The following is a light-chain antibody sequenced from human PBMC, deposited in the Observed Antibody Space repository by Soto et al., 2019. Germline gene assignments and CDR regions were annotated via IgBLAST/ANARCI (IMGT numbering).Light chain of an antibody. CDR3: SSYTSSSALYV. J-gene: IGLJ1*01. Sequence: QSVLTQPAPVSGSPGQSITIYCTETRSDVGGYKYVSWYQQHPGKAPKLMIYEVSNRPSGVSNRFSGSKSGNTASLSISGLQAEDGADYYCSSYTSSSALYVFGTGTKVTVL. V-gene: IGLV2-14*01. CDR2: EVS. CDR1: RSDVGGYKY.